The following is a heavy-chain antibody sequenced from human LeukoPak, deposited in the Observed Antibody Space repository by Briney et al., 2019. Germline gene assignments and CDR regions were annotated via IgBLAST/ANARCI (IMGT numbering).Heavy chain of an antibody. J-gene: IGHJ3*02. CDR3: ARDHSPSMYGSVWYDAFDI. CDR1: GFSFSNYW. CDR2: IKQDGSKE. Sequence: PGGSLRLSCVGTGFSFSNYWMTLVRQVPGKGLEWVANIKQDGSKENYVDSVKGRFTMSRDNAKNSLYLQMNNLRAEDTALYCCARDHSPSMYGSVWYDAFDIWGQGTMVTVSS. V-gene: IGHV3-7*01. D-gene: IGHD6-19*01.